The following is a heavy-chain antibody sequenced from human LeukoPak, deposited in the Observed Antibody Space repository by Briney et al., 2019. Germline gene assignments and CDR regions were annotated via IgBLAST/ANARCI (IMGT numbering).Heavy chain of an antibody. Sequence: PSETLSLTCAVYVGSFSGYYWSWIRQPPGKGLEWIGEINHSGSTNYNPSLKSRVTISVDTSKNQFSLKLSSVTAADTAVYYCSMKQFVDYYFDYWGQGTLVTVSS. D-gene: IGHD2-15*01. CDR2: INHSGST. CDR1: VGSFSGYY. CDR3: SMKQFVDYYFDY. V-gene: IGHV4-34*01. J-gene: IGHJ4*02.